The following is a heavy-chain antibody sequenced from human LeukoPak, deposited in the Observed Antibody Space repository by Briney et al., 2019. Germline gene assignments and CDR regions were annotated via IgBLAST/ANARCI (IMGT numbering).Heavy chain of an antibody. CDR2: IIPIFGTA. CDR3: ASSSLPDYGDFTIFDY. Sequence: SVKVSCKASGGTFSSYAISWVRQAPGQGLVWMGRIIPIFGTANYAQKFQGRVTITTDESTSTAYMELSSLRSEDTAVYYCASSSLPDYGDFTIFDYWGQGTLVTVSS. D-gene: IGHD4-17*01. CDR1: GGTFSSYA. J-gene: IGHJ4*02. V-gene: IGHV1-69*05.